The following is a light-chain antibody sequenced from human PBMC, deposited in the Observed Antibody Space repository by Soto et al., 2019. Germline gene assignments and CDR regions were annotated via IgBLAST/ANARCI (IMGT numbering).Light chain of an antibody. CDR2: GAS. CDR1: QSVSIN. CDR3: QQYHTWPIT. J-gene: IGKJ4*01. V-gene: IGKV3-15*01. Sequence: ELVMTQSPATLSVSPGERATLSCRASQSVSINLAWYHQKPGQAPRLLIYGASTRATGIPARFSGSGSGTEFTLTISSLQSEDCAIYYCQQYHTWPITFGGGTKVDIK.